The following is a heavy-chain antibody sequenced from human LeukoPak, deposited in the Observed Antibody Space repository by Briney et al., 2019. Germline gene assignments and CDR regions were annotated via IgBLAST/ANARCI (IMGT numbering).Heavy chain of an antibody. CDR3: ARAVDVIVGATYFDY. CDR1: GYSFTSYW. V-gene: IGHV5-51*01. CDR2: IYPGDSDT. J-gene: IGHJ4*02. Sequence: GESLKIFCKGSGYSFTSYWIGWVRQMPGKGLEWMGIIYPGDSDTRYSPSFQGQVTISADKSISTAYLQWSSLKASDTAMYYCARAVDVIVGATYFDYWGQGTLVTVSS. D-gene: IGHD1-26*01.